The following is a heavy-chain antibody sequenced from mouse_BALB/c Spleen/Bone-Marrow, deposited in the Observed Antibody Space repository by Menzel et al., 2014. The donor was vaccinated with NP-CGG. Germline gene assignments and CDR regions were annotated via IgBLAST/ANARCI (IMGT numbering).Heavy chain of an antibody. CDR1: GYAFTDYL. V-gene: IGHV1-54*01. CDR2: INPGSGST. Sequence: VKLVESGAELVRPGTSVKVSCKASGYAFTDYLMEWLKQRPGQGLEWIGVINPGSGSTNYNEKFKDKATLTADKSSSTAYMQLSSLTSDDSAVYSCERYDGYFDYWGQGTILTGSS. D-gene: IGHD2-3*01. CDR3: ERYDGYFDY. J-gene: IGHJ2*01.